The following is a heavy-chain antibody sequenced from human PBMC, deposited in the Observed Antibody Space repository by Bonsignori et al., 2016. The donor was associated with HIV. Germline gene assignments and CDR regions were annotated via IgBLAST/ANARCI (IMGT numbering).Heavy chain of an antibody. Sequence: WIRQPPGKGLEWIGYIYYSGSTNYNPSLKSRVTISVDTSKNQFSLKLNSVTAADTAVYYCAKSSSTSYYYYMDVWGKGPRSPSP. D-gene: IGHD2-2*01. CDR2: IYYSGST. CDR3: AKSSSTSYYYYMDV. V-gene: IGHV4-59*01. J-gene: IGHJ6*03.